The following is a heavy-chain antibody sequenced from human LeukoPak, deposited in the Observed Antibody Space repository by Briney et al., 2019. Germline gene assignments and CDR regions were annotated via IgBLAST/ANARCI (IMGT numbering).Heavy chain of an antibody. Sequence: GGSLRLSCAASGFTFSDYYMSWVRQAPGKGLEWVAVISYDGSNKYYADSVKGRFTISRDNSKNTLYLQMNSLRAEDTAVYYCAKAGLVGYYYYMDVWGKGTTVTISS. CDR3: AKAGLVGYYYYMDV. V-gene: IGHV3-30*18. CDR1: GFTFSDYY. CDR2: ISYDGSNK. D-gene: IGHD3-16*01. J-gene: IGHJ6*03.